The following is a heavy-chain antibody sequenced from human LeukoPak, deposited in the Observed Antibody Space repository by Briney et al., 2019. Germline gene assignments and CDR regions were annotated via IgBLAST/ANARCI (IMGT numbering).Heavy chain of an antibody. CDR1: GGTFSSYA. Sequence: ASVKVSCKASGGTFSSYAISWVRQAPGQGLEWMGGIIPIFGTANYAQKFQGRVTITADESTSIAYMELSSLRSEDTAVYYCARAGPPSRDGYNFPFDYWGQGTLVTVSS. CDR3: ARAGPPSRDGYNFPFDY. D-gene: IGHD5-24*01. CDR2: IIPIFGTA. J-gene: IGHJ4*02. V-gene: IGHV1-69*13.